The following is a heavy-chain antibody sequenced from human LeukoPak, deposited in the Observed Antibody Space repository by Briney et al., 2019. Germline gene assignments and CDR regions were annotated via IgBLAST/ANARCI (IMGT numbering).Heavy chain of an antibody. J-gene: IGHJ4*02. CDR1: GYTFTSYY. Sequence: ASVKVSCKASGYTFTSYYMHWLRQAPGQGLEWMGIINPSGGDTTYARKFQGRITMTRDTSTSTVYMELSSLRSEDTAVYYCARGSTAMVRNFDYWGQGTLVTVSS. V-gene: IGHV1-46*01. CDR2: INPSGGDT. D-gene: IGHD5-18*01. CDR3: ARGSTAMVRNFDY.